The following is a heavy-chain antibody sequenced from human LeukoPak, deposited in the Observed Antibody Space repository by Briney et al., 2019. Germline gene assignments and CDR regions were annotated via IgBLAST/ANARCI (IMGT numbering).Heavy chain of an antibody. CDR1: GFTVSSNY. CDR3: ARGYYGSGSERYYFDY. CDR2: IYSGGST. J-gene: IGHJ4*02. Sequence: GGSLRLSCAASGFTVSSNYMSWVRQAPGKGLEWVSVIYSGGSTYYADSVKGRFTISRDTSKNTLYLLMNSLRAEDTAVYYCARGYYGSGSERYYFDYWGQGTLVTVSS. V-gene: IGHV3-66*01. D-gene: IGHD3-10*01.